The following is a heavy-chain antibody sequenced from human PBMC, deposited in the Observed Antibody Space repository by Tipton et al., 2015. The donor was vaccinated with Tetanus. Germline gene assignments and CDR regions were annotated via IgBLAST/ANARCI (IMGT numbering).Heavy chain of an antibody. J-gene: IGHJ6*02. CDR3: ARIEKWLGIYGMDV. CDR1: GGSISSYY. V-gene: IGHV4-59*01. Sequence: TLSLTCTVSGGSISSYYWSWIRQPPGKGLEWIGYIYYSGSTNYNPSLKSRVTISVDTSKNQFSLKLSSVTAADMAVYYCARIEKWLGIYGMDVWGQGTTVTVSS. D-gene: IGHD6-19*01. CDR2: IYYSGST.